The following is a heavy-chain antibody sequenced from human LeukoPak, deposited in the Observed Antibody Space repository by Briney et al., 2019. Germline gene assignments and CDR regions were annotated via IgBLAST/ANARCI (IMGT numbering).Heavy chain of an antibody. Sequence: ASVKVFCKASGYTFTSYYMHWVRQAPGQGLEWMGIINPSGGSTSYAQKFQGRVTMTRDTSTSTVYMELSSLRSEDTAVYYCAREAVVVPAAMRDAFDIWGQGTMVTVSS. D-gene: IGHD2-2*01. V-gene: IGHV1-46*01. CDR2: INPSGGST. CDR3: AREAVVVPAAMRDAFDI. J-gene: IGHJ3*02. CDR1: GYTFTSYY.